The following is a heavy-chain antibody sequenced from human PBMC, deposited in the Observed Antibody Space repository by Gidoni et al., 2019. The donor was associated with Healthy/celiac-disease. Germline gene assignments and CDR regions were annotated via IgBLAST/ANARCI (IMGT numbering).Heavy chain of an antibody. D-gene: IGHD6-19*01. CDR3: AKSDRVNSAYSSGWYPAFDY. CDR1: GFTFSSYG. CDR2: ISYDGSNK. J-gene: IGHJ4*02. Sequence: QVQLVESGGGVVQPGRSLRLSCAASGFTFSSYGWHWGRQAPGKGLEWVAVISYDGSNKYYADAVKGRFTISRDNSKNTLYLQMNSLRAEDTAVYYCAKSDRVNSAYSSGWYPAFDYWGQGTLVTVSS. V-gene: IGHV3-30*18.